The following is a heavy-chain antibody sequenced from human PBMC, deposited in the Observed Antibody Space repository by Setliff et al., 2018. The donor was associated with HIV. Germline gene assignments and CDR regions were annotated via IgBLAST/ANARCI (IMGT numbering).Heavy chain of an antibody. D-gene: IGHD2-2*01. V-gene: IGHV4-31*03. CDR2: IYYSGST. CDR3: ASGGIVVVPAAILGGWFDP. CDR1: GGSIRSCGYY. J-gene: IGHJ5*02. Sequence: SETLSLTCTVSGGSIRSCGYYWSWIRQHPGKGMEWIGYIYYSGSTYYNPSLKSRVTISVDTSKNQFTLKLSSVTDADTAGYYCASGGIVVVPAAILGGWFDPWGQGTLFTVSS.